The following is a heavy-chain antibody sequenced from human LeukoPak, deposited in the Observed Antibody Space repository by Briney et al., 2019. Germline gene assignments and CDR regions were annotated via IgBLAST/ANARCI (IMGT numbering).Heavy chain of an antibody. V-gene: IGHV4-39*02. J-gene: IGHJ4*02. Sequence: SGTLSLTCSVSGGSISTSSYFWDWIRQPPGKGLEWIGTISYSGSTYYNPSLKSRVSMSVATSKNQFSLKLSAVTAADTAVYYCARDVRGSGYDRIDYWGQGTLVTVSS. D-gene: IGHD5-12*01. CDR2: ISYSGST. CDR3: ARDVRGSGYDRIDY. CDR1: GGSISTSSYF.